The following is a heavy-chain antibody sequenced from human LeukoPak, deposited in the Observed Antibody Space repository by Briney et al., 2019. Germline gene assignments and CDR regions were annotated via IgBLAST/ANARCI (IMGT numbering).Heavy chain of an antibody. D-gene: IGHD1-26*01. CDR1: GYSVTSGSY. Sequence: SETLSLTCTVSGYSVTSGSYWGWIRRPPGKGLEWIGNIVHSGNTYYNPSLQRRITISVDNTKTNFAQKLSSMTAADTAVYHCATLSALGSPFNIWGQGTLVTVSS. CDR3: ATLSALGSPFNI. V-gene: IGHV4-38-2*02. CDR2: IVHSGNT. J-gene: IGHJ3*02.